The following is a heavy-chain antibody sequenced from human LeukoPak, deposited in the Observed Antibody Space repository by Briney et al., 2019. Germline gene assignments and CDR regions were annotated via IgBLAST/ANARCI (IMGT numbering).Heavy chain of an antibody. D-gene: IGHD3-22*01. CDR2: INHSGST. CDR1: GGSFSGYY. J-gene: IGHJ4*02. V-gene: IGHV4-34*01. Sequence: SETLSLTCAVYGGSFSGYYWSWIRQPPGKGLEWIGEINHSGSTNYNPSLKGRVTISVDTSKNQFSLKLSSVTAADTAVYYCAGLRTMIGRGYWGQGTLVTVSS. CDR3: AGLRTMIGRGY.